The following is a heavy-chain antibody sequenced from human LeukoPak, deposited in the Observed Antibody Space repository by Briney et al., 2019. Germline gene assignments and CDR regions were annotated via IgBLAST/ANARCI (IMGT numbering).Heavy chain of an antibody. Sequence: PGGSLRLSCAASGFTFSSYSMNWVRQAPGKGLEWVSSISSGSTYMYYADSVKGRFTVSRDDSKNTLYLQMNSLRAEDTAVYYCAKDGGLWVSAHWGDSWGRGTLVTVSS. CDR2: ISSGSTYM. V-gene: IGHV3-21*04. CDR1: GFTFSSYS. D-gene: IGHD7-27*01. J-gene: IGHJ4*02. CDR3: AKDGGLWVSAHWGDS.